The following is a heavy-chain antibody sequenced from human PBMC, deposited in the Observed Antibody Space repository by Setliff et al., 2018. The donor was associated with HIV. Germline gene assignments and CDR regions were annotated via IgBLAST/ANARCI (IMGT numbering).Heavy chain of an antibody. CDR3: ARVEYYYDSSGYYYDY. CDR2: INPNSGGT. D-gene: IGHD3-22*01. V-gene: IGHV1-2*06. CDR1: GYTFTGYY. J-gene: IGHJ4*02. Sequence: ASVKVSCKASGYTFTGYYMHWVRQAPGQGLEWMGRINPNSGGTKYAQKFQGRVTMTRDTSISTAYMELSRLISDDTAVYYCARVEYYYDSSGYYYDYWGQGTLVTVSS.